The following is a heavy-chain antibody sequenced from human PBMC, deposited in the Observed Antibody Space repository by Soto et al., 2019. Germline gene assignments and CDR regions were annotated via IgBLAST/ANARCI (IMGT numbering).Heavy chain of an antibody. D-gene: IGHD3-10*01. CDR3: AKDPLLWFGELTELG. CDR2: TYYRSKWYN. V-gene: IGHV6-1*01. Sequence: QAVSITCAICGDNVSRTSAAWNGIRQSPSRGLEWLGRTYYRSKWYNDYAVSVKSRITINPDTSKNQFSLQLNSVTPEDTAVYYCAKDPLLWFGELTELGWVQGTLVTVSS. J-gene: IGHJ4*02. CDR1: GDNVSRTSAA.